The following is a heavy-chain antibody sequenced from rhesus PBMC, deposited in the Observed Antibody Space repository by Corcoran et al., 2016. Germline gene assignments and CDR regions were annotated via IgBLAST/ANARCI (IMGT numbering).Heavy chain of an antibody. Sequence: EVRLVESGGGLVQPGVSLRLSCTASGFTLSDYYINWVRTAPGKGPGWVGFISSQSNGGTGEYAASVQGRFTISRDESKSIASMQLNSLKSEDTAVYYCVRDYSGGCDYWGQGVLVTVSS. J-gene: IGHJ4*01. CDR1: GFTLSDYY. V-gene: IGHV3-116*02. CDR2: ISSQSNGGTG. CDR3: VRDYSGGCDY. D-gene: IGHD6-37*01.